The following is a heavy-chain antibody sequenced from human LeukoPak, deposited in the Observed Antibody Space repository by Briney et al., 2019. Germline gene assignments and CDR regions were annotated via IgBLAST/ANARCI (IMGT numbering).Heavy chain of an antibody. V-gene: IGHV1-46*01. J-gene: IGHJ6*03. CDR1: GYTFTSYY. Sequence: ASVKVSCKASGYTFTSYYMHWVRQAPGQGLEWMGIINPSGGSTSYAQKFQGRVTMTRDTSTSTVYMELSSLRSEDTAVYYCARDSRNYDILTGYPLYYYMDVWGKGTTVTISS. D-gene: IGHD3-9*01. CDR2: INPSGGST. CDR3: ARDSRNYDILTGYPLYYYMDV.